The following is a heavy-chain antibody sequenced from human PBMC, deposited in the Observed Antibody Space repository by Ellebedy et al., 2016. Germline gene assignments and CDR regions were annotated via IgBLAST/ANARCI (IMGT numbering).Heavy chain of an antibody. CDR3: ARGPDVDTAMVTFDGNWFDP. CDR2: ISSSSSYI. D-gene: IGHD5-18*01. CDR1: GFTFSSYS. J-gene: IGHJ5*02. Sequence: GESLKISXAASGFTFSSYSMNWVRQAPGKGLEWVSSISSSSSYIYYADSVKGRFTISRDNAKNSLYLQMNSLRAEDTAVYYCARGPDVDTAMVTFDGNWFDPWGQGTLVTVSS. V-gene: IGHV3-21*01.